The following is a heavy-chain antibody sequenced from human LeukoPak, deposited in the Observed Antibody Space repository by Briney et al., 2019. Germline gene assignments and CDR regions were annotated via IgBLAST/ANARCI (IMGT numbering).Heavy chain of an antibody. Sequence: GESLKISCKGSGYSFSSYWIGWVRQMPGTGLEWMGIIYPDDSQTKYNPSFQGQVTLSVDKSISTAFLQWSSLKASDTAMCYCARLRAITMVRGVIPNWFDPWGQGTLVTVSS. CDR3: ARLRAITMVRGVIPNWFDP. CDR2: IYPDDSQT. V-gene: IGHV5-51*01. CDR1: GYSFSSYW. J-gene: IGHJ5*02. D-gene: IGHD3-10*01.